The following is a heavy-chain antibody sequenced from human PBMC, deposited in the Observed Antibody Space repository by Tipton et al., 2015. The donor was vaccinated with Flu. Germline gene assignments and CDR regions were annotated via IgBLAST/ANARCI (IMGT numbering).Heavy chain of an antibody. J-gene: IGHJ6*02. CDR1: GDSIRSDYY. CDR2: MYYSGST. D-gene: IGHD3-10*01. CDR3: ARDQGFGGGLSYNYYAMDV. V-gene: IGHV4-31*02. Sequence: LRLSCTVSGDSIRSDYYWGWIRRHPGRGLEWIGCMYYSGSTYINPSLTSRVTMSVDTSKNQFSLKVNSVTAADTAIYYCARDQGFGGGLSYNYYAMDVWGQGTTVSVSS.